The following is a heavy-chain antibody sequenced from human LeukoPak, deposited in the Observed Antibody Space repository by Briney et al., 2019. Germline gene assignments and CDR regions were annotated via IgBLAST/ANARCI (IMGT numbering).Heavy chain of an antibody. D-gene: IGHD3-9*01. J-gene: IGHJ4*02. Sequence: ASVKVSCKASGYTFTSYGISWVRQAPGRGLEWMGWISAYNGNTNYAQKLQGRVTMTTDTSTSTAYMELRSLRSDDTAVYYCARDYDILTGYYFWFDYWGQGTLVTVSS. V-gene: IGHV1-18*04. CDR2: ISAYNGNT. CDR1: GYTFTSYG. CDR3: ARDYDILTGYYFWFDY.